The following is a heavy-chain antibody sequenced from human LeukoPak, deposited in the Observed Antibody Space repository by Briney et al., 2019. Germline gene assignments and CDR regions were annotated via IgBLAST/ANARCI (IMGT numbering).Heavy chain of an antibody. CDR2: ISSSSSTI. CDR3: ARSRGAYDSSGRARPGAFDI. CDR1: GFTFSSYS. J-gene: IGHJ3*02. D-gene: IGHD3-22*01. V-gene: IGHV3-48*01. Sequence: GGSLRLSCAASGFTFSSYSMNWVRQAPGKGLEWVSYISSSSSTIYYADSVKGRFTISRDNAKNSLYLQMNSLRAEDTAVYYCARSRGAYDSSGRARPGAFDIWGQGTMVTVSS.